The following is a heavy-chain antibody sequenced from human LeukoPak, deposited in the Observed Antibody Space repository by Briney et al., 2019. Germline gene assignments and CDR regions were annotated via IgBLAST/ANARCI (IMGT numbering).Heavy chain of an antibody. V-gene: IGHV3-30*03. Sequence: PGRSLRLSCAASGFTFSSYGMHWVRQAPGKGLEWVAVISYDGSNKYYADSVKGRFTISRDNSKNTLYLQMNSLRAEDTAVYYCTTDFSGSFDYWGQGTLVTVSS. J-gene: IGHJ4*02. CDR3: TTDFSGSFDY. CDR1: GFTFSSYG. CDR2: ISYDGSNK. D-gene: IGHD3-10*01.